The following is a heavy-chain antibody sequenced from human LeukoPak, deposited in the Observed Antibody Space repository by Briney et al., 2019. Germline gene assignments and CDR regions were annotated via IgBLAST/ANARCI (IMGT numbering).Heavy chain of an antibody. V-gene: IGHV4-34*01. CDR2: INHSGST. CDR3: ARVGVLDTAMPIYYFDY. D-gene: IGHD5-18*01. Sequence: KPSETLSLTCTVSGGSISSYYWSWIRQPPGKGLEWIGEINHSGSTNYNPSLKSRVTISVDTSKNQFSLKLSSVTAADTAVYYCARVGVLDTAMPIYYFDYWGQGTLVTVSS. CDR1: GGSISSYY. J-gene: IGHJ4*02.